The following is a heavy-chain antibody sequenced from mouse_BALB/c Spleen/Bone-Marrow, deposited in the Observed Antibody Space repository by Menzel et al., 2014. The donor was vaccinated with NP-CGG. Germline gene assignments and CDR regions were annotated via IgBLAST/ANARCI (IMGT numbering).Heavy chain of an antibody. D-gene: IGHD1-1*01. CDR1: GFTFSSFG. V-gene: IGHV5-17*02. J-gene: IGHJ2*01. CDR2: ISSGSSTI. Sequence: DVKLVESGGGLVQPGGSRKLSCAASGFTFSSFGVHWVRQAPEKGLEWVAYISSGSSTIYYADTVMGRFTISRDNPKNTLFLQMTSLRSEDTAMYYCARSGSSSGYFDYWGQGTTLTVSS. CDR3: ARSGSSSGYFDY.